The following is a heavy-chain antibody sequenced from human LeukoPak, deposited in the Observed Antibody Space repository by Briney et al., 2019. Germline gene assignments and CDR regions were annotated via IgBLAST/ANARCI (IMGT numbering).Heavy chain of an antibody. J-gene: IGHJ4*02. V-gene: IGHV4-61*02. D-gene: IGHD2-8*01. CDR1: GGSISSGSYY. CDR2: IYTSGST. Sequence: PSETLSLTCTVSGGSISSGSYYWSWIRPPAGKGLEWIGRIYTSGSTNYNPSLKSRVTISVDTSKNQFSLKLSSVTAADTAVYYCARVHCTNGVCYRYFDYWGQGTLVTVSS. CDR3: ARVHCTNGVCYRYFDY.